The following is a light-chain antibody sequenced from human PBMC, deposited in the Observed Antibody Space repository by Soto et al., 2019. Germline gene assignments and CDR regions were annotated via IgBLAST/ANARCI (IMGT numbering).Light chain of an antibody. CDR2: GAF. CDR1: QSVSSNY. Sequence: MVVTQSPGTVSLTPGERATFSCRASQSVSSNYLAWYQQKPGQAPRLLIYGAFKRATGIPDRFSGSGSGTDFTLTISSLEPEDFAVYDCQQYNNWPRIPFGQGRLPEIK. J-gene: IGKJ5*01. V-gene: IGKV3-20*01. CDR3: QQYNNWPRIP.